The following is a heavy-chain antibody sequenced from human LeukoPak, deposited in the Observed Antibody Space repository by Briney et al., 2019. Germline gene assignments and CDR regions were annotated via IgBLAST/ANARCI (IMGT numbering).Heavy chain of an antibody. CDR3: ARDRGPYSSSWHRSDY. J-gene: IGHJ4*02. Sequence: KPGGSLRLSCAASGFTFSSYSMNWVRQAPGKGLEWVSSISSSSSYIYYADSVKGRFTISRDNAKNSLYLQMNSLRAEDTAVYYCARDRGPYSSSWHRSDYWGQGTLVTVSS. CDR2: ISSSSSYI. V-gene: IGHV3-21*01. CDR1: GFTFSSYS. D-gene: IGHD6-13*01.